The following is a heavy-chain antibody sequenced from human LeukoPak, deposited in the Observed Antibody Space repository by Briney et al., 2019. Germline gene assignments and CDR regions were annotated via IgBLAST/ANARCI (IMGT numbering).Heavy chain of an antibody. V-gene: IGHV4-59*01. CDR3: ARERGYDSSGSNVNAFDI. Sequence: PSETQSLTCTVSGGSISSYYWSWIRQPPGKGLEWIGYIYYSGSTNYNPSLKSRVTISVDTSKNQFSLKLSSVTAADTAVYYCARERGYDSSGSNVNAFDIWGQGTMVTVSS. CDR1: GGSISSYY. J-gene: IGHJ3*02. D-gene: IGHD3-22*01. CDR2: IYYSGST.